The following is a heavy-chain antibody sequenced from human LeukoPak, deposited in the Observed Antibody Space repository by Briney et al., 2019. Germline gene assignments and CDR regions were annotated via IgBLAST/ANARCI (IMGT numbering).Heavy chain of an antibody. CDR3: ARRDSATPYYFDY. CDR2: IIPILGTA. V-gene: IGHV1-69*16. J-gene: IGHJ4*02. D-gene: IGHD2-15*01. CDR1: GGSFRSYT. Sequence: SVKVSCKASGGSFRSYTICWVRQAPGQGLEWMGGIIPILGTANYAQKFQGRVTLITDESTSRAYMELSSLRSEDTAVYYCARRDSATPYYFDYWGQGALVTVSS.